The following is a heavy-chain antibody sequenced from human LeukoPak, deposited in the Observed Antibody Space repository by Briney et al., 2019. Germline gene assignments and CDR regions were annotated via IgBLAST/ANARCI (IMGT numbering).Heavy chain of an antibody. V-gene: IGHV3-21*01. CDR1: GFTFSSYS. J-gene: IGHJ4*02. Sequence: GGSLRLSCAASGFTFSSYSMTWDRQAPGKGLEWVSSISSSSSYIYYADSVKGRFTISRDNAKNSLYLQMNSLRAEDTAVYYCARGSGKVGARIHWGQGTLVTVSS. D-gene: IGHD1-26*01. CDR3: ARGSGKVGARIH. CDR2: ISSSSSYI.